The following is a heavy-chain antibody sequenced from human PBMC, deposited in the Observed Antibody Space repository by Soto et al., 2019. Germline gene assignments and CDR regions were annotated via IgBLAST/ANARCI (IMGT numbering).Heavy chain of an antibody. CDR1: GFTFSSYS. Sequence: EVQLVESGGGLVQPGGSLRLSCAASGFTFSSYSVSWVRQAPGKGLEWVSYISSTSNTIYYADSVKGRFTISRDNAKNXXYLHMNSLSAEDTAVYYCARDRGCSGGICYRDLGYWGQGTLVTVSS. CDR3: ARDRGCSGGICYRDLGY. D-gene: IGHD2-15*01. J-gene: IGHJ4*02. V-gene: IGHV3-48*01. CDR2: ISSTSNTI.